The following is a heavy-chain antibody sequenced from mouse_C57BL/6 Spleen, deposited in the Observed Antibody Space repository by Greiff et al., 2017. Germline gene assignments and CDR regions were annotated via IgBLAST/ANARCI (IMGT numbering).Heavy chain of an antibody. CDR2: IDPSDSYT. V-gene: IGHV1-50*01. D-gene: IGHD1-1*01. J-gene: IGHJ2*01. CDR3: ARRGSRYFDY. CDR1: GYTFTSYW. Sequence: QVQLQQPGAELVKPGASVKLSCKASGYTFTSYWMQWVKPRPGQGLAWIGEIDPSDSYTNYNQKFKGKATLTVDTSSSTAYMQLSSLTSEDSTVYYCARRGSRYFDYWGQGTTLTVSS.